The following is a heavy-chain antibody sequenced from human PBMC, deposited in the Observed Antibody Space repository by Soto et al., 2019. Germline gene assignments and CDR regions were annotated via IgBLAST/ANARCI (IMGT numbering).Heavy chain of an antibody. CDR2: IKHDGSEK. CDR1: GFTFSSYW. Sequence: GGSLRLSCAASGFTFSSYWMSWVRQAPGKGLEWVANIKHDGSEKYFVDSVKGRFSISRDNAKNSLFLQMNSLRAEDTAVYYCARDLVAGTGDYWGQGTLVTVSS. D-gene: IGHD6-19*01. V-gene: IGHV3-7*05. J-gene: IGHJ4*02. CDR3: ARDLVAGTGDY.